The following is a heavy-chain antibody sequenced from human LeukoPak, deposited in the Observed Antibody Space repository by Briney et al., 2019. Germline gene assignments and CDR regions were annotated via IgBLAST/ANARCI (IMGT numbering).Heavy chain of an antibody. CDR3: ARDPPPHSSSYWGSYSYYYIDV. Sequence: ASVKVSCKASGYTFTGYYIHWVRQAPGQGLEWMGRINPNSGDTNYAQKFQGRVTMTRDTSVSTAYMELSSLRSDDTAVYYCARDPPPHSSSYWGSYSYYYIDVWGKGTTVTVSS. CDR2: INPNSGDT. D-gene: IGHD3-22*01. V-gene: IGHV1-2*06. J-gene: IGHJ6*03. CDR1: GYTFTGYY.